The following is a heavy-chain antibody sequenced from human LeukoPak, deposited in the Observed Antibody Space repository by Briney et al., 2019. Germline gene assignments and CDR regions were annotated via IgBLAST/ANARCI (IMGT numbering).Heavy chain of an antibody. V-gene: IGHV4-59*01. Sequence: SETLSLTCSVSGGSNTNYYWTWIRQPPGKGLEWIGYIYYSGGTNYTPSLKSRVTISVDTSKNQFSLKLSSVTAADTAVYYCARVLASKNTGDVWGQGTTVTVSS. D-gene: IGHD1/OR15-1a*01. CDR3: ARVLASKNTGDV. CDR2: IYYSGGT. J-gene: IGHJ6*02. CDR1: GGSNTNYY.